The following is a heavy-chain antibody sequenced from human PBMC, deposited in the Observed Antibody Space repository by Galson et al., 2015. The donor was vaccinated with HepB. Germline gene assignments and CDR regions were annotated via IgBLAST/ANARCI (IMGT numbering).Heavy chain of an antibody. J-gene: IGHJ3*02. D-gene: IGHD2-2*01. V-gene: IGHV3-21*01. CDR3: ARDRYCTTTTCEDTFDI. Sequence: SLRLSCAASGFTFSSYTMNWVRQAPGKGLEWVSSISYSSSYIYYADSVQGRFTISRDNAKNSLYLQMNSLRAEDTAVYYCARDRYCTTTTCEDTFDIWGQGTMVTVSS. CDR1: GFTFSSYT. CDR2: ISYSSSYI.